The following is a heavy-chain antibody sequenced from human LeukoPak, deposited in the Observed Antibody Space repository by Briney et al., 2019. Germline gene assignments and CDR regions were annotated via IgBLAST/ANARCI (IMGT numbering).Heavy chain of an antibody. CDR3: ARLGEDLAVGVAGYWFVP. Sequence: GESLKISCKASGYIFTTYWIGWVRQMPRKGLEWMGIIYPDDSNTRYSPSFQGQVTISADKSINTAYLQWSSLKASDTAMYYCARLGEDLAVGVAGYWFVPWGQGTLVTVSS. CDR2: IYPDDSNT. V-gene: IGHV5-51*01. J-gene: IGHJ5*02. CDR1: GYIFTTYW. D-gene: IGHD2-15*01.